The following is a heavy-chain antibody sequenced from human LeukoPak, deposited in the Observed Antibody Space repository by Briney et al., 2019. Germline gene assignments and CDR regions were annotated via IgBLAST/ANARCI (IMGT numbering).Heavy chain of an antibody. D-gene: IGHD3-10*01. CDR1: GFTFSNSW. CDR3: TRYPGSGKFDY. V-gene: IGHV3-15*01. J-gene: IGHJ4*02. Sequence: GGSLRLSCAGSGFTFSNSWMSWVRQAPGKGLEWVGRIRSESDGGTTDYAAPLKGRFTISRDDSKNTLFLEMSSLEIEDTAVYYCTRYPGSGKFDYWGQGTLVTVSS. CDR2: IRSESDGGTT.